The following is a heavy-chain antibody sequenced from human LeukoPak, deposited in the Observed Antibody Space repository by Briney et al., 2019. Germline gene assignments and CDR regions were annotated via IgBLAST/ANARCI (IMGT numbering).Heavy chain of an antibody. CDR3: AKDRVPRYNWNSLDY. CDR1: GFTFSSYW. D-gene: IGHD1-7*01. Sequence: GGSLRLSCAASGFTFSSYWMSWVRQAPGKGLEWVANIKQDGSNKYYADSVKGRFTISRDNSKNTLYLQMNSLRAEDTAVYYCAKDRVPRYNWNSLDYWGQGTLVTVSS. CDR2: IKQDGSNK. V-gene: IGHV3-7*01. J-gene: IGHJ4*02.